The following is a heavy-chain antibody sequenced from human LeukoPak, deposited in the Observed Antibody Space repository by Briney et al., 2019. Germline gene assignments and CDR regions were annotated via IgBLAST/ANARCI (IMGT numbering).Heavy chain of an antibody. J-gene: IGHJ6*03. CDR1: GYTFTSYY. Sequence: GASVKVSCKASGYTFTSYYMHWVRQAPGQGLEWMGIINPSGGSTSYAQKFQGRVTMTRDTSTSTVYMELSSLRSEDTAVYYCARDGARYDFWSGYHPYYYYYYMDVWGKGTTVTVSS. V-gene: IGHV1-46*01. CDR3: ARDGARYDFWSGYHPYYYYYYMDV. CDR2: INPSGGST. D-gene: IGHD3-3*01.